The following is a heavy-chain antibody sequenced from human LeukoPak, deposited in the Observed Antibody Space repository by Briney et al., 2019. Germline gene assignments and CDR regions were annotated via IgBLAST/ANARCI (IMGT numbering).Heavy chain of an antibody. CDR2: INHSGST. J-gene: IGHJ6*03. Sequence: SETLSLTCAVSGGSISSSNWWSWVRQPPGKGLEWIGEINHSGSTNYNPSLKSRVTISVDTSKNQFSLKLSSVTAADTAVYYCARRWSRYPYYYMDVWGKGTTVTVSS. D-gene: IGHD3-3*01. CDR3: ARRWSRYPYYYMDV. CDR1: GGSISSSNW. V-gene: IGHV4-4*02.